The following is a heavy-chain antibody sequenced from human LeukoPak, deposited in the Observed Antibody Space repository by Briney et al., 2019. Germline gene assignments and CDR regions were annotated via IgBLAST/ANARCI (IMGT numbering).Heavy chain of an antibody. J-gene: IGHJ4*02. CDR1: GFTFSSYA. Sequence: GRSLRLSCAASGFTFSSYAMHWVRQPPGKGLEWVSGISGSGDNTYYADSVKGRFTISRDNAKNSLYLQMNSLRAEDTAVYYCARELRGDVDYWGQGTLVTVSS. V-gene: IGHV3-21*01. CDR3: ARELRGDVDY. CDR2: ISGSGDNT. D-gene: IGHD3-16*01.